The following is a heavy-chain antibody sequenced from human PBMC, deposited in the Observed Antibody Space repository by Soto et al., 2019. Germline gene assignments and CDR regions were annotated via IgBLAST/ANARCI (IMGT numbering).Heavy chain of an antibody. Sequence: XGSLRLSCAASGFTFRSFTMNWVRQAPGKGLEWVSTISSNSAYIYYTDALRGRFTISRDNAKNSLHLQMNSLRAEDTAVYYCTRDASRDSSARGWFDPWGPGTLVTGSS. CDR3: TRDASRDSSARGWFDP. J-gene: IGHJ5*02. V-gene: IGHV3-21*01. CDR2: ISSNSAYI. CDR1: GFTFRSFT. D-gene: IGHD6-13*01.